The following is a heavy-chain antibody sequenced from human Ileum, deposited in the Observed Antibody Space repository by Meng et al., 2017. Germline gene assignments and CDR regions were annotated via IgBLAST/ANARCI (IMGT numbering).Heavy chain of an antibody. J-gene: IGHJ3*01. CDR3: ASSYSSSWDGAFDF. V-gene: IGHV4-59*01. D-gene: IGHD6-13*01. Sequence: SETLSLTCTVPGGPISSYYWSWIRQPPGKGLGWIGYIYYSGSTDYNPSLKSRVTISVDTSKNQYSLKLSSVAAADTAVYYCASSYSSSWDGAFDFWGQGTRVTVSS. CDR1: GGPISSYY. CDR2: IYYSGST.